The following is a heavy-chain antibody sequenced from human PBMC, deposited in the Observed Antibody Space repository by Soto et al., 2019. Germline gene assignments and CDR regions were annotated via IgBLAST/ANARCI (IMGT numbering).Heavy chain of an antibody. CDR3: ERNECTSGVCYTHPYYYYYGMDV. CDR2: FIPIFGTA. CDR1: GGTFSSYA. J-gene: IGHJ6*02. D-gene: IGHD2-8*01. Sequence: QVQLVQSGAEVKQPGSSLKVSCKASGGTFSSYAISWVRQAPGQGLEWMGGFIPIFGTANYAQKFQGGVTITGDESTSTAYMKLSSLRSKDTDVYYCERNECTSGVCYTHPYYYYYGMDVWVQGTTVTVSS. V-gene: IGHV1-69*01.